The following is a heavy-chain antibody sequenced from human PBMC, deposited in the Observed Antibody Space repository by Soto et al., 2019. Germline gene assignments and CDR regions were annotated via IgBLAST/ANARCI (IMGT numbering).Heavy chain of an antibody. J-gene: IGHJ4*01. CDR1: GFSFSSDG. CDR2: IWYDGSTK. Sequence: QGQLVESGGGVVQTGRSLRLSCAASGFSFSSDGMHWVRQAPGKGLEWVAVIWYDGSTKYYAEFVKGRFTISRDNSKNTLYLQMNSLRAEDTAVFYCARTKAVAAKTQYYFDDWGHGTLVTVSS. CDR3: ARTKAVAAKTQYYFDD. D-gene: IGHD6-19*01. V-gene: IGHV3-33*01.